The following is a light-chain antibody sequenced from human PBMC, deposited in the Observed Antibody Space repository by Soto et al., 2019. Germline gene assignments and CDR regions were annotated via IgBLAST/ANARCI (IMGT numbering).Light chain of an antibody. CDR1: QSLLHSNGNKY. J-gene: IGKJ5*01. CDR2: LSS. Sequence: DIVMPQYPLSLPVTPGASASISCRSSQSLLHSNGNKYLVWYLQKPGQSPQLLIYLSSNRAAGVPDRFTGSGSVTDFTLKITRVEAEDVGIYYSMQGLHSPNTFGQATRLESK. V-gene: IGKV2-28*01. CDR3: MQGLHSPNT.